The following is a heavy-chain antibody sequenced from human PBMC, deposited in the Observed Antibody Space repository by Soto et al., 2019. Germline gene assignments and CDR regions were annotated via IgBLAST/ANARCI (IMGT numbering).Heavy chain of an antibody. CDR3: AKDLISRTGLEFYYYYGMDV. D-gene: IGHD2-2*01. CDR1: GFTFSSYG. V-gene: IGHV3-30*18. J-gene: IGHJ6*02. Sequence: QVQLVESGGGVVQPGRSLRLSCAASGFTFSSYGMHWVRQAPGKGLEWVAVISYDGSNKYYADSVKGRFTISRDNSKNTLYLQMNSLRAEDTAVYYCAKDLISRTGLEFYYYYGMDVWGQGTTVTVSS. CDR2: ISYDGSNK.